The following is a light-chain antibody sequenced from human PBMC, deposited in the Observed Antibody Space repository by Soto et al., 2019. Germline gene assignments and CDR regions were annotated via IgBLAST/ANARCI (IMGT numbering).Light chain of an antibody. CDR3: KQYKEWPPFT. CDR1: QSVLYSSNNKNY. V-gene: IGKV4-1*01. CDR2: WAS. J-gene: IGKJ5*01. Sequence: DIVMTQSPDSLAVSLGERATINCKSSQSVLYSSNNKNYLSWYQQKPGQPPKLLMYWASTRESGVPDRFSGSGSGTDFTLTISSLQAEDFAVYYCKQYKEWPPFTFGQGTRLEIK.